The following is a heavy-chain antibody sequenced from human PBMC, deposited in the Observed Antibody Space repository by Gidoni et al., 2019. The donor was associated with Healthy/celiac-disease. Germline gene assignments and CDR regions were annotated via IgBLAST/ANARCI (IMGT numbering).Heavy chain of an antibody. D-gene: IGHD6-19*01. CDR1: GFTFSSYA. J-gene: IGHJ4*02. Sequence: QVQLVESVGGVVQPGRSLRLSCAASGFTFSSYAMHWVRQAPGKGLEWVAVISYDGSNKYYADSVKGRFTISRDNSKNTLYLQMNSLRAEDTAVYYCASRLAVAAHYWGQGTLVTVSS. CDR2: ISYDGSNK. CDR3: ASRLAVAAHY. V-gene: IGHV3-30-3*01.